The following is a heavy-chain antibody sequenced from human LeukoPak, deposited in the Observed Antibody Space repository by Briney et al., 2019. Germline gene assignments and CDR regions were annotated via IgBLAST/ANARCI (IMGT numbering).Heavy chain of an antibody. CDR3: ARVGSPISDALDI. CDR1: GYTFTSYG. D-gene: IGHD2-15*01. V-gene: IGHV1-18*01. CDR2: ISAYNGNT. J-gene: IGHJ3*02. Sequence: ASVKVSCKASGYTFTSYGISWVRQAPGQGLEWMGWISAYNGNTNYTQKLQGRITMTADTSTSTAYMELRSLRSDDTAVYYCARVGSPISDALDIWGQGTMVTVSS.